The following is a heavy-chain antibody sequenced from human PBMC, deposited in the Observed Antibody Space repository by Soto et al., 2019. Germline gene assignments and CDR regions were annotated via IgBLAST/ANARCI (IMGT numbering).Heavy chain of an antibody. D-gene: IGHD3-3*01. Sequence: ASVKVSCKASGYTFTSYGISWVRQAPGQGLEWMGWISAYNGNTNYAQKLQGRVTMTTDTSTSTAYMELRSLRSDDTAVYYCARGHYDFWSGYYKYFQHWGQGTLVTVSS. J-gene: IGHJ1*01. CDR3: ARGHYDFWSGYYKYFQH. V-gene: IGHV1-18*04. CDR2: ISAYNGNT. CDR1: GYTFTSYG.